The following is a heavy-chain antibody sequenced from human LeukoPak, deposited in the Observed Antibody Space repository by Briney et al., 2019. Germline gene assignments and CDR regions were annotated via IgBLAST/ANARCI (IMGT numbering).Heavy chain of an antibody. D-gene: IGHD1-26*01. J-gene: IGHJ5*02. V-gene: IGHV1-24*01. Sequence: ASVKVSCKVSGYTLTELSMHWVRQAPGKGLEWMGGFDPEAGETIYAQKFQGRVTMTEDISTDTAYMELSSLRSEDTAVYYCATHTTTGLWFDPWGQGTLVTVSS. CDR2: FDPEAGET. CDR3: ATHTTTGLWFDP. CDR1: GYTLTELS.